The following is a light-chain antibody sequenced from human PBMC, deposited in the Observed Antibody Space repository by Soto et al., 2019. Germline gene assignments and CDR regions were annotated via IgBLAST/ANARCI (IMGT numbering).Light chain of an antibody. Sequence: EVILTQSPVTLSLSPGETATLTCRVSRSVTTYVNWFRQRPGQAPRLLIFDASNRATGIPPRFTGSGSGTDFTLTIANLEPEDSAVYYCQQRSNWLSFGGGTKVEIK. CDR2: DAS. V-gene: IGKV3-11*01. J-gene: IGKJ4*01. CDR3: QQRSNWLS. CDR1: RSVTTY.